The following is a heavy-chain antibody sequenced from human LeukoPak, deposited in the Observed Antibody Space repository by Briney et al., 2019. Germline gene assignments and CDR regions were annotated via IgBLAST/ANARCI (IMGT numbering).Heavy chain of an antibody. V-gene: IGHV3-21*01. CDR2: ISSSSSYI. J-gene: IGHJ4*02. CDR1: GFTFSTYR. CDR3: ARDKDVYFEY. Sequence: GGSLRLSCVGTGFTFSTYRMNWVRQAPGKGLEWVSSISSSSSYIYYADSVKGRITISRDNAKNSLYLQMNSLRVEDTAVYYCARDKDVYFEYWGQGTLVTVSS.